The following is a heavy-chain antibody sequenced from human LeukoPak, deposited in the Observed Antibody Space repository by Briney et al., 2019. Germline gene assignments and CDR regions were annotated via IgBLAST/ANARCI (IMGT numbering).Heavy chain of an antibody. D-gene: IGHD6-25*01. CDR3: ARDGTPNYRSGWVYMDV. CDR1: ELSFKTYS. J-gene: IGHJ6*03. Sequence: GGSLRLSCAASELSFKTYSMNWLRQSPGKGLEWVASISLAGTYIDYADSVKGRFTISRDNGNNSLFLEMTSLRADDTAVYYCARDGTPNYRSGWVYMDVWGKGTTVTISS. CDR2: ISLAGTYI. V-gene: IGHV3-21*01.